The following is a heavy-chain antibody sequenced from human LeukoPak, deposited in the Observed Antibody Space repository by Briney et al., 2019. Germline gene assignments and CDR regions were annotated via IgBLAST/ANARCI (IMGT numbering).Heavy chain of an antibody. V-gene: IGHV4-34*01. D-gene: IGHD6-19*01. CDR3: ARIQWLVYYYYGMDV. Sequence: PSETLSLTCAVHGGSFSDYYWSWIRQPPGKGLEWIGEINHSGSTNYNPSLKSRVTISVDTSKNQFSLKLGSVTAADTAVYYCARIQWLVYYYYGMDVWGQGTTVTVSS. CDR2: INHSGST. J-gene: IGHJ6*02. CDR1: GGSFSDYY.